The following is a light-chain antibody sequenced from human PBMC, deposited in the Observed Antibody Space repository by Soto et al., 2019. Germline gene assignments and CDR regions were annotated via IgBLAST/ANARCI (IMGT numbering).Light chain of an antibody. V-gene: IGKV3-15*01. CDR1: QSVSSN. CDR2: HAY. CDR3: QQYNKWPLT. Sequence: EIVMTQSPATLSVSPGERATLSCRASQSVSSNLAWYQQKPGQAPRLLIYHAYTRATGIPARFSGSGSGTEFTLTIRSLQSEDFAVYYCQQYNKWPLTFGGGTKVEIK. J-gene: IGKJ4*01.